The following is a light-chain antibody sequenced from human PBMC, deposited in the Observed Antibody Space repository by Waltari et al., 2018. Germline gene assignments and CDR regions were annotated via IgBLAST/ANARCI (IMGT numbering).Light chain of an antibody. CDR3: QQRSDWLT. Sequence: IVLTQSPATLSFSPGERATLSCRASQRISSYLAWYQQNPGQAPRLLIYDASNRATGIPARFSGSGSGTDFTLTISSLQPEDFAVYYCQQRSDWLTFGGGTKVEIK. CDR1: QRISSY. V-gene: IGKV3-11*01. CDR2: DAS. J-gene: IGKJ4*01.